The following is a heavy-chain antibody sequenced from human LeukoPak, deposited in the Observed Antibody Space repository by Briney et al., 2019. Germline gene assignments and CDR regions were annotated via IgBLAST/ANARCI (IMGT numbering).Heavy chain of an antibody. J-gene: IGHJ4*02. V-gene: IGHV5-51*01. Sequence: GESLKISCKGSGYSFTNYWIGWARQMPGKGLEWMGIIYPGDSDTRYSPSFQGQVTISADKSISTAYLQWSSLKASDTAMYYCARHDTSMVYYFDYWGQGTLVTVSS. CDR1: GYSFTNYW. CDR3: ARHDTSMVYYFDY. CDR2: IYPGDSDT. D-gene: IGHD5-18*01.